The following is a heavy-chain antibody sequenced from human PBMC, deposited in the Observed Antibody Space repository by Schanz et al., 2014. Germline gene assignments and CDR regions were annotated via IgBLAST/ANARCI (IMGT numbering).Heavy chain of an antibody. CDR1: GFGFSSYS. CDR3: AKGRFGELSAFDI. V-gene: IGHV3-21*05. J-gene: IGHJ3*02. Sequence: VQVVQSGGGLVKPGGSLRLSCAASGFGFSSYSMNWVRQAPGKGLEWVSYVSRSTPDIYYADSVRGRFTISRDNSKNTLYLQMKSLRAEDTAVYYCAKGRFGELSAFDIWGQGTMVTVSS. D-gene: IGHD3-10*01. CDR2: VSRSTPDI.